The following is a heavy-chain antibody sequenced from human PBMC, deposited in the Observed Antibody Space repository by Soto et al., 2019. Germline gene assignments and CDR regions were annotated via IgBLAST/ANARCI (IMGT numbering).Heavy chain of an antibody. J-gene: IGHJ6*02. Sequence: GGSLRLSCAASGFTFSSYAMSWVRQAPGKGLEWVSAISGSGGSTYYADSEKGRFTISRDNFKNTLYLQMNSLRAEDTAVYYCAKDLRTTGRSKPYYYYYGMDVWGQGTTVTVSS. CDR2: ISGSGGST. D-gene: IGHD3-10*01. V-gene: IGHV3-23*01. CDR3: AKDLRTTGRSKPYYYYYGMDV. CDR1: GFTFSSYA.